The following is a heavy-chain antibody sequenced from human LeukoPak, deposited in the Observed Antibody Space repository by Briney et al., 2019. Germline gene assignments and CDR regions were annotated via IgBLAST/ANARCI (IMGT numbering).Heavy chain of an antibody. J-gene: IGHJ4*02. CDR1: GFSLSTSGVG. V-gene: IGHV2-5*01. Sequence: SGPTLVKPTQTLTLTCTFSGFSLSTSGVGVGWIRQPPGKALEWLALIYWNDDKRYSPSLKNRLTITKDTSKNQVVLTMTNMDPVDTATYYCAHQGGCSGGSCYSGFDYWGQGTLVTVSS. D-gene: IGHD2-15*01. CDR3: AHQGGCSGGSCYSGFDY. CDR2: IYWNDDK.